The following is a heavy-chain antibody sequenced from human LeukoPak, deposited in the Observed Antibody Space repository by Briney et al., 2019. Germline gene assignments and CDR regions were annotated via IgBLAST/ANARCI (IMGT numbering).Heavy chain of an antibody. CDR2: IKQDETEK. CDR1: GFTFSNYW. CDR3: AREGNRRAFDI. D-gene: IGHD1-14*01. J-gene: IGHJ3*02. V-gene: IGHV3-7*01. Sequence: GGSLRLSCAASGFTFSNYWLTWVRQAPGQGLEWVANIKQDETEKDYVDSVKGRFTISRDNAKNSLYLQMNSLRNEDTAVYYCAREGNRRAFDIWGQGTMVTASS.